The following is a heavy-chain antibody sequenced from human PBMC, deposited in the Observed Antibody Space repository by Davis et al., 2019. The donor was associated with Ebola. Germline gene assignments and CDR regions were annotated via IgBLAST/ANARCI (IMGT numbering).Heavy chain of an antibody. CDR3: ANSRYSSGWYFGY. J-gene: IGHJ4*02. D-gene: IGHD6-19*01. V-gene: IGHV3-23*01. CDR1: GFTFSSYA. CDR2: ISGSGGST. Sequence: GESLKISCAASGFTFSSYAMSWVRQAPGKGLEWVSAISGSGGSTYYADSVKGRFTISRDNSKNTLYLQMNSLRAEDTAVYYCANSRYSSGWYFGYWGQGTLVTVSS.